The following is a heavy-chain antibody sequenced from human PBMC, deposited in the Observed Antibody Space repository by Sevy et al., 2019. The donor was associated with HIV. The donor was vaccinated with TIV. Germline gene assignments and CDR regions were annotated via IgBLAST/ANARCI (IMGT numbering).Heavy chain of an antibody. V-gene: IGHV4-39*01. Sequence: SETLSLTCTVSGGSISAKNYFWGWIRQPPGKGLEWIGSIYHTGSTYHSPSLQSRVGISVDTSKKPFSVKLSSVTAADTAVYFCARHAFKHGYRPSYFDSWSHGTLVTVSS. CDR2: IYHTGST. CDR1: GGSISAKNYF. D-gene: IGHD5-18*01. J-gene: IGHJ4*01. CDR3: ARHAFKHGYRPSYFDS.